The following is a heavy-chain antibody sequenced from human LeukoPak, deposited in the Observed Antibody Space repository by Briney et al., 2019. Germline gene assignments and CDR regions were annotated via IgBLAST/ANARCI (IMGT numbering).Heavy chain of an antibody. CDR1: GFTFSSYA. CDR3: ARDLRGSSSPPCY. J-gene: IGHJ4*02. V-gene: IGHV3-21*01. CDR2: ISSSSSYI. Sequence: GRSLRLSCAASGFTFSSYAMHWVRQAPGKGLEWVSSISSSSSYIYYADSVKGRFTISRDNAKNSLYLQMNSLRAEDTAVYYCARDLRGSSSPPCYWGQGTLVTVSS. D-gene: IGHD6-6*01.